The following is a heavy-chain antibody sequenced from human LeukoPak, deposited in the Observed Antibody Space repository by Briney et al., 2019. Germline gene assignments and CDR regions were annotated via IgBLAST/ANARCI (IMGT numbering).Heavy chain of an antibody. CDR2: ISSDGSKK. CDR1: GFTFSSNA. CDR3: ARDWGTSSGTYFDY. J-gene: IGHJ4*02. D-gene: IGHD6-6*01. V-gene: IGHV3-30*01. Sequence: PGGSLRLSCAASGFTFSSNAMHWVRQAPGKGLEWATVISSDGSKKYYAESVKGRFTISRDNSENTLFLQMNSLRGEDTAVYYCARDWGTSSGTYFDYWGQGTLVTVSS.